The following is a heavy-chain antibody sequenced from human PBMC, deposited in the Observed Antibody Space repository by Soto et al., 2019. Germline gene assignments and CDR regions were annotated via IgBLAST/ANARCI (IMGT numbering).Heavy chain of an antibody. CDR3: ARRNTWGRDFDF. CDR1: GYSFSNYW. V-gene: IGHV5-51*01. CDR2: ISPGDSDT. Sequence: GESLKISCKASGYSFSNYWIGWVRQMPGKGLEWMTLISPGDSDTRYNPSFQGQVTISADKSITTAYLQWSSLKASETAIYYFARRNTWGRDFDFWGQGTLVIVSS. J-gene: IGHJ4*02. D-gene: IGHD3-16*01.